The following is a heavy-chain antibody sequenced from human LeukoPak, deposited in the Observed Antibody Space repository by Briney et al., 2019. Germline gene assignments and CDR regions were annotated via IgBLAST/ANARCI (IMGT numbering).Heavy chain of an antibody. J-gene: IGHJ5*02. CDR2: IYYSGST. D-gene: IGHD3-10*01. CDR1: GGSISSYY. CDR3: ARANLPIGLGSHYTQHPNWFDP. Sequence: PSETLSLTCTVSGGSISSYYWSWIRQPPGKGLEWIGYIYYSGSTNYSPSLKSRVTISVDTSKNQFSLKLSSVTAADTAVYYCARANLPIGLGSHYTQHPNWFDPWGQGTLVTVSS. V-gene: IGHV4-59*01.